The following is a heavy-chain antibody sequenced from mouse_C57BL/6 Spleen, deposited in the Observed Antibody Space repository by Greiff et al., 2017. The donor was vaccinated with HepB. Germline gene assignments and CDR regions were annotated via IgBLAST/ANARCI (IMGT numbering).Heavy chain of an antibody. CDR1: GFTFSDYG. CDR3: ARSVYGSSIYYYAMDY. CDR2: ISSGSSTI. D-gene: IGHD1-1*01. V-gene: IGHV5-17*01. Sequence: EVQLVESGGGLVKPGGSLKLSCAASGFTFSDYGMHWVRQAPEKGLEWVAYISSGSSTIYYAETVKGRFTISRDNAKNTRFLQMTSLRTEDTAMYYCARSVYGSSIYYYAMDYWGQGTSVTVSS. J-gene: IGHJ4*01.